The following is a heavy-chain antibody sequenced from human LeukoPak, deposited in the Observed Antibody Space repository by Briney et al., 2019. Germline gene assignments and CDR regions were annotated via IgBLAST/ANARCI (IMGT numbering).Heavy chain of an antibody. CDR1: GGSINSGAYY. J-gene: IGHJ3*02. CDR2: IYYSGSN. D-gene: IGHD2-15*01. CDR3: AGCSGGSPIDAFHI. Sequence: SETLSLTCTVSGGSINSGAYYWSWIRQHPGKGLEWIGYIYYSGSNYYNPSLKSRVTISVDTSKNQFSLKLSSVTAADTAVYYCAGCSGGSPIDAFHIWGQGTMVTVSS. V-gene: IGHV4-31*03.